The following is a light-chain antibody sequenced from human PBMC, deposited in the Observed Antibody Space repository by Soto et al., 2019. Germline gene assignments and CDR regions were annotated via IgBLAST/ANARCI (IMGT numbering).Light chain of an antibody. CDR2: GAS. J-gene: IGKJ2*01. Sequence: EIVMTQSPATLSVSQGERATLSCRASQSISTYLAWYQQKTGQAPRLLIYGASTRATGIPARISGSGCGTEFTLNISSLQSEDFAVYYCQQYNKWPPAYTFGQGTKVDIK. V-gene: IGKV3D-15*01. CDR1: QSISTY. CDR3: QQYNKWPPAYT.